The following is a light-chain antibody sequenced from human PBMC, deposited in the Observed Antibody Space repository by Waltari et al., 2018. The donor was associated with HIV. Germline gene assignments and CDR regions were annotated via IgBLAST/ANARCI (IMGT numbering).Light chain of an antibody. Sequence: SYELTQPTSVSVSPGQTARITCSGDALPKQYAYWYQQKPGQAPVLVIYKDSERPAGSPERFSGARSGRTVTLTIGGIEAEDEADYYCQSADSSGTWVFGGGTKLTVL. CDR2: KDS. CDR1: ALPKQY. V-gene: IGLV3-25*03. J-gene: IGLJ3*02. CDR3: QSADSSGTWV.